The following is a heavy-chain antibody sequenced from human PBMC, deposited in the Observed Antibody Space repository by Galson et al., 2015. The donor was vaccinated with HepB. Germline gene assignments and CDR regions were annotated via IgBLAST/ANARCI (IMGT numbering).Heavy chain of an antibody. V-gene: IGHV1-69*06. Sequence: SVKVSCKASGGTFSSYAISWVRQAPGQGLEWMGGIIPIFGTANYAQKFQGRVTITADKSTSTAYMELSSLRSEDTAVYYCAREGKGRQTNNDAFDIWGQGTMVTVSS. CDR3: AREGKGRQTNNDAFDI. CDR2: IIPIFGTA. CDR1: GGTFSSYA. D-gene: IGHD1-1*01. J-gene: IGHJ3*02.